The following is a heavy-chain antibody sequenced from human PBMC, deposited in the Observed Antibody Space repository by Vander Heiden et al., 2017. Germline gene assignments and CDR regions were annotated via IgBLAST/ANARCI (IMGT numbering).Heavy chain of an antibody. CDR2: ISGSGGSR. J-gene: IGHJ3*02. D-gene: IGHD3-16*01. CDR1: GFIFSSDG. CDR3: AKDGGEQWRRALDI. V-gene: IGHV3-23*01. Sequence: EVQLLESGGGLVLPGGSLRPSCAASGFIFSSDGMSWVRQAHGKGLEWVSVISGSGGSRYYADSVKGRFTISIDNSKNTLYLQMNSLRAEDTAVYYCAKDGGEQWRRALDIWGQGTMVTVSS.